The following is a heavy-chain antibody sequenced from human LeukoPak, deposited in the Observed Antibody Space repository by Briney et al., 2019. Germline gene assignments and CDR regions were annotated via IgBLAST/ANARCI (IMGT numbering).Heavy chain of an antibody. CDR2: IFESGKT. Sequence: SETLSLTCSVSGASISSGLYYWNWIRQPAGKGLEWIGRIFESGKTIYNPSLKSRVTISVDTSKNQFSLKLRSVTAIDTAVYYCASSSWLRDANFDNWGQGTLVTVSS. D-gene: IGHD6-13*01. CDR3: ASSSWLRDANFDN. V-gene: IGHV4-61*02. CDR1: GASISSGLYY. J-gene: IGHJ4*02.